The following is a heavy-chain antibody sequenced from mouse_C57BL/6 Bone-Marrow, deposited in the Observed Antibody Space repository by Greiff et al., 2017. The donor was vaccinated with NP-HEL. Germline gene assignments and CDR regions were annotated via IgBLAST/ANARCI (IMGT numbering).Heavy chain of an antibody. CDR3: ARKGYGSSVYCFDY. D-gene: IGHD1-1*01. J-gene: IGHJ2*01. V-gene: IGHV2-2*01. CDR2: IWSGGST. CDR1: GFSLTSYG. Sequence: VQLQQSGPGLVQPSQSLSITCTVSGFSLTSYGVHWVRQSPGKGLEWLGVIWSGGSTDYTAAFISRLSISKDNSKSHVFFKMNSLQADDTTIYYCARKGYGSSVYCFDYWGQGTTLTVSS.